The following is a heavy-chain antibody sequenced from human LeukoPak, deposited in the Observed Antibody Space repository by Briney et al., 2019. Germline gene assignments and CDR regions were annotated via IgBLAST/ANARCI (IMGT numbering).Heavy chain of an antibody. J-gene: IGHJ4*02. V-gene: IGHV6-1*01. CDR3: ARVFTSSGPYYFDY. CDR2: TYYRSKWYN. D-gene: IGHD6-25*01. Sequence: SQTLSLTRAISVDSVSSNSVTWNWIRQSPSRGLEWLGRTYYRSKWYNDYAVSVKSRMTINPDTSKNQLSLQLNSVTPEDTAVYYCARVFTSSGPYYFDYWGQGTLVTVSS. CDR1: VDSVSSNSVT.